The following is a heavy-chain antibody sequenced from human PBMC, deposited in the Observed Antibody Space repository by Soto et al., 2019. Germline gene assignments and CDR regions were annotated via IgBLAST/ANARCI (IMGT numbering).Heavy chain of an antibody. V-gene: IGHV1-69*01. J-gene: IGHJ4*02. Sequence: QAQVVQSGAEVRKPGSSVKLSCKASEGTFNSYSIAWVRQAPGEGLEWMGGIIPYYNTLNYAQKFQDRVTITADDSTNTVSMELSSLSSDDTAVYFCASGASSWYPYFFDSWGQGTLVTVSS. D-gene: IGHD6-13*01. CDR1: EGTFNSYS. CDR2: IIPYYNTL. CDR3: ASGASSWYPYFFDS.